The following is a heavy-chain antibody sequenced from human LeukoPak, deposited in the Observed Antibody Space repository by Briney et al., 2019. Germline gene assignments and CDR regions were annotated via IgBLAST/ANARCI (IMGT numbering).Heavy chain of an antibody. Sequence: PSETLSLTCTVSGGSITSDLYYWTWIRQPAGKGLEWIGRIYTNGWTDYNPSLKSRVTISVDTSKNQFSLKVSLVTAADTAFYYCARGRGWNSFDPWGQGTLVTVSS. CDR1: GGSITSDLYY. V-gene: IGHV4-61*02. D-gene: IGHD6-19*01. CDR3: ARGRGWNSFDP. CDR2: IYTNGWT. J-gene: IGHJ5*02.